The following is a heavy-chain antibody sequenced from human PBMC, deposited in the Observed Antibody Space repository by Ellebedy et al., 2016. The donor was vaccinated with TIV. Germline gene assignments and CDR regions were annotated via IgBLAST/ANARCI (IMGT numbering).Heavy chain of an antibody. V-gene: IGHV1-18*01. CDR3: ARDSDDDAFDI. CDR2: ISAYNGNT. Sequence: AASVKVSCKASGYTFTSYGISWVRQAPGQGLEWMGCISAYNGNTNYAQKPQGRVTITTDTSTTTAYMELRSLRSDDTAVYYCARDSDDDAFDIWGKGTMVTVSS. J-gene: IGHJ3*02. CDR1: GYTFTSYG.